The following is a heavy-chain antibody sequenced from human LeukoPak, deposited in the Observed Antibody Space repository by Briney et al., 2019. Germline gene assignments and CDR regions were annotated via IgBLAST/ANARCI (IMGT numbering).Heavy chain of an antibody. CDR1: GFTFSGYA. D-gene: IGHD4-17*01. Sequence: GGSLRLSCSASGFTFSGYAMHWVRQAPGQGLEYVSAITSNGGSTYYADSVKGRFTISRDNSKSTLYLQMSGLRGDDTAMYYCVKDPTGGYSDRRSFDYWGQGTLVTVSS. V-gene: IGHV3-64D*08. J-gene: IGHJ4*02. CDR2: ITSNGGST. CDR3: VKDPTGGYSDRRSFDY.